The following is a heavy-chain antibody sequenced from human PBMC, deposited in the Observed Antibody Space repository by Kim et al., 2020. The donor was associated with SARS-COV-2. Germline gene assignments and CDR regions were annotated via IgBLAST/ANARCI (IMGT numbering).Heavy chain of an antibody. J-gene: IGHJ4*02. Sequence: YYEDSVKGRVTVSRDNSKNTLYLEMNSLRVEDTAVYYCARLPGKKYGRLDIWGQGTQVTVSS. CDR3: ARLPGKKYGRLDI. D-gene: IGHD7-27*01. V-gene: IGHV3-33*01.